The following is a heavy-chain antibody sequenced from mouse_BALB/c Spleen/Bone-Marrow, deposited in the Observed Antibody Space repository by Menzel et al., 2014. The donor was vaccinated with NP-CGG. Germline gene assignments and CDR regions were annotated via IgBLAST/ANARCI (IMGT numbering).Heavy chain of an antibody. CDR2: IDPSDSYT. CDR1: GYTFTSYW. J-gene: IGHJ3*01. V-gene: IGHV1-69*02. Sequence: VQLQQSGAELVKPGASVKLSCKASGYTFTSYWMHWVKQRPGQGLEWIGEIDPSDSYTNYNQKFKGKATLTVDKSSSTAYMQRSSLTSENSAVYYCARYGGYFPWFAYWGQGTLVTVSA. D-gene: IGHD2-3*01. CDR3: ARYGGYFPWFAY.